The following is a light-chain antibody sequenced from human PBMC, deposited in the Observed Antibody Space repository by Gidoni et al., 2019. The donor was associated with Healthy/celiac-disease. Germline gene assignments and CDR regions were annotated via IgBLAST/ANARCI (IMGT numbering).Light chain of an antibody. J-gene: IGKJ2*04. CDR2: DAS. CDR1: QDISNY. V-gene: IGKV1-33*01. CDR3: QQYDNLPLCS. Sequence: DIQMTQSTSSLSASVGDRVTLTCQASQDISNYLNWYQQKPGKAPKLLIYDASNLETGVPSRFSGSGSVTDFTFTISSLQPEDIATYYCQQYDNLPLCSFGQGTKLEIK.